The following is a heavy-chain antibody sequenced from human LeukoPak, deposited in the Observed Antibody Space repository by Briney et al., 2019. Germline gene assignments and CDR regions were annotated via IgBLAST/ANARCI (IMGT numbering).Heavy chain of an antibody. CDR3: ARDSVRDIVVVPAVIPPPKYFQH. V-gene: IGHV3-21*01. J-gene: IGHJ1*01. CDR1: GFTSRGFT. Sequence: PGGPLGLSCAPSGFTSRGFTWNWAPQAPGGGWGGASPIIIRGSYIYYADSVKGRFTISRDNAKNSLYLQMNSLRAEDTAVYYCARDSVRDIVVVPAVIPPPKYFQHWGQGTLVTVSS. D-gene: IGHD2-2*01. CDR2: IIIRGSYI.